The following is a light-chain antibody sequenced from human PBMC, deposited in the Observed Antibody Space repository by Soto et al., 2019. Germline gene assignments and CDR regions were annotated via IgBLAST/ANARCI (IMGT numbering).Light chain of an antibody. Sequence: QSALTQPPSVSGSPGQSVTISCTGTNSDIGHAARVSWYQQSPGTAPKLMIYEVNNRPSGVPDRFSGSKSGNTASLTISGLQPEDEADYYCTSTTSTNYFVIFFGGGTKLTVL. CDR2: EVN. CDR3: TSTTSTNYFVIF. CDR1: NSDIGHAAR. V-gene: IGLV2-18*02. J-gene: IGLJ2*01.